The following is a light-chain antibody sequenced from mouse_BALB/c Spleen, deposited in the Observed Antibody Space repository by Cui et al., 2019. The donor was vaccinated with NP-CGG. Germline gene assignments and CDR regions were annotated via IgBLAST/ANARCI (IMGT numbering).Light chain of an antibody. Sequence: HAVVIQESALTTSPGETVTLTCRSSTGAVTTNNYANWVQEKPDHLFTGLIGGTNNRVPGVPARFSGSLIGDKAALTITGAQTEDEAIYFCALWYSNHWVFGGGTKLTVL. V-gene: IGLV1*01. CDR2: GTN. J-gene: IGLJ1*01. CDR3: ALWYSNHWV. CDR1: TGAVTTNNY.